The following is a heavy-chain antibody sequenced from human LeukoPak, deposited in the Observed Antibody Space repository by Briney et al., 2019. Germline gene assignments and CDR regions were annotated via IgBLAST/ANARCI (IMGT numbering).Heavy chain of an antibody. CDR3: AKRGSGWYEFDY. D-gene: IGHD6-19*01. Sequence: PGGSLRLSCAASGFTFGSYAMSWVRQAPGKGLEWVSAISNSGLGNTYYADSVKGRFTISRDNSENTLFLQMNSLKAEDTAVYYCAKRGSGWYEFDYWGQGTLVTVSS. CDR2: ISNSGLGNT. J-gene: IGHJ4*02. V-gene: IGHV3-23*01. CDR1: GFTFGSYA.